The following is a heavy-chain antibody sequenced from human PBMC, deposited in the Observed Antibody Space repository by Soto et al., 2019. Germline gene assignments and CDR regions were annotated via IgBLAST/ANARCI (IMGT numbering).Heavy chain of an antibody. CDR3: ARQATYYYYGMDV. V-gene: IGHV4-39*01. CDR1: GGSISSSSYY. J-gene: IGHJ6*02. Sequence: QLQLQESGPGLVKPSETLSLTCTVSGGSISSSSYYWGWIRQPPGKGLEWIGSIYYSGSTYYNPSLKSRVTISVDTSKNQFSLKLSSVTAADTAVYYCARQATYYYYGMDVWGQGTTVTVSS. CDR2: IYYSGST.